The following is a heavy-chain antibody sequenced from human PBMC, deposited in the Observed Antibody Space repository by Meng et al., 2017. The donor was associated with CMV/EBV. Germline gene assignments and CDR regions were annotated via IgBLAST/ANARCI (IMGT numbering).Heavy chain of an antibody. Sequence: ASVKVSCKASGYTFTGYYMHWVRQAPGQGLEWMGIINPSGGSTSYAQKFQGRVTMTRDTSTSTVYMELSSLRSDDTAVYYCARDLGWCWDYGGNSCRSWFDPWGQGTLVTVSS. D-gene: IGHD4-23*01. V-gene: IGHV1-46*01. CDR2: INPSGGST. CDR3: ARDLGWCWDYGGNSCRSWFDP. CDR1: GYTFTGYY. J-gene: IGHJ5*02.